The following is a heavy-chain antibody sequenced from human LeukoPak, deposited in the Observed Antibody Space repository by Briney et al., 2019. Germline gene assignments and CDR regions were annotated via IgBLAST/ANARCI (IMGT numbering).Heavy chain of an antibody. J-gene: IGHJ6*03. CDR2: ISSSSSTI. D-gene: IGHD5-12*01. V-gene: IGHV3-48*01. Sequence: GGSLRLSCAASGFTFSSYSMNWVRQAPGKGLEWVSYISSSSSTIYYANSMKGRFTISRDNAKNSLYMQMNSRRAEDTAVYYCARGGYDTYYYYYYYMDVWGKGTTVTVSS. CDR1: GFTFSSYS. CDR3: ARGGYDTYYYYYYYMDV.